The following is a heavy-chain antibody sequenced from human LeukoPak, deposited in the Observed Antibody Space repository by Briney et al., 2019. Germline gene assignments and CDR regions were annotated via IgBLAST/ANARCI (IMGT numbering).Heavy chain of an antibody. D-gene: IGHD3-10*01. CDR2: IYSGGNT. J-gene: IGHJ3*02. V-gene: IGHV3-53*01. CDR1: EFTVSSNY. CDR3: ARVLLSGQDAFDI. Sequence: PGGSPRLSCAASEFTVSSNYMSWVRQAPGKGLEWVSVIYSGGNTYYADSVKGRLTISRDNSKNTLSLQMNSLRADDTAVYYCARVLLSGQDAFDIWGQGTMVTVSS.